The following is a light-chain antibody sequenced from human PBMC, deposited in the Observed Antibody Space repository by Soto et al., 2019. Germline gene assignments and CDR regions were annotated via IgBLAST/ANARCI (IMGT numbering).Light chain of an antibody. CDR2: END. CDR1: SGSIASNH. CDR3: AAWDDSLNGLYV. V-gene: IGLV6-57*04. Sequence: NFMLTQPHSVSESQGKTATISCTRSSGSIASNHVQWYQQRPGSAPFLVIYENDHRPSGVPDRFSGSVDSSSNSASLAISGLQSEDEADYYCAAWDDSLNGLYVFGTGTKLTVL. J-gene: IGLJ1*01.